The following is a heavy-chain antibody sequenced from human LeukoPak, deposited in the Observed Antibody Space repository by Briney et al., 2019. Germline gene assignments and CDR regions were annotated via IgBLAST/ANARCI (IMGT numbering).Heavy chain of an antibody. D-gene: IGHD3-10*01. CDR2: ISYDGSNK. J-gene: IGHJ4*02. CDR3: AKNTDYGSGSYFGGGEYYFDY. V-gene: IGHV3-30*18. Sequence: GRSLRLSCAASGLTFSSYGMHWVRQAPGKGLEWVAVISYDGSNKYYADSVKGRFTISRDNSKNTLYLQMNSLRAEDTAVYYCAKNTDYGSGSYFGGGEYYFDYWGQGTLVTVSS. CDR1: GLTFSSYG.